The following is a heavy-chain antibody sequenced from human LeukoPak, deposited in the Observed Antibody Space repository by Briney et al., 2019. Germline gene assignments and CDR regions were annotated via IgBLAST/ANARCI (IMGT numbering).Heavy chain of an antibody. CDR1: GFTFSSYD. CDR2: IGTAGDT. D-gene: IGHD1-26*01. CDR3: ARGRSIVGVPDAFDI. J-gene: IGHJ3*02. V-gene: IGHV3-13*01. Sequence: GGSLRLSCAASGFTFSSYDMHWVRQATGKGLEWVSAIGTAGDTYYPGSVKGRFTISRENAKNSLYLQMNSLRAGDTAVYYCARGRSIVGVPDAFDIWGQGTMVTVSS.